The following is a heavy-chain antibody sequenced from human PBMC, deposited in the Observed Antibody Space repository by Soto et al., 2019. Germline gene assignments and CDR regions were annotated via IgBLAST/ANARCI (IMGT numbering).Heavy chain of an antibody. V-gene: IGHV1-58*01. J-gene: IGHJ4*02. D-gene: IGHD3-10*01. CDR2: IVVGSGNT. CDR1: GFTFTSSA. Sequence: SVKVSCKASGFTFTSSAVQWVRQARRQRLEWIGWIVVGSGNTNYAQKFQERVTITRDMSTSTAYMELSSLRSEDTAVYYCAARPYYYGSGSYYNPSLDYWGQGTLVTVSS. CDR3: AARPYYYGSGSYYNPSLDY.